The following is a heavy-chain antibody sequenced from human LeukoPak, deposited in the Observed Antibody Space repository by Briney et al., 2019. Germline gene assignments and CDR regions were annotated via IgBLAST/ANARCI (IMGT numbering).Heavy chain of an antibody. J-gene: IGHJ4*02. D-gene: IGHD2-21*02. V-gene: IGHV3-49*04. CDR1: GFTFGDYA. Sequence: PGGSLRLSCTASGFTFGDYAMSWVRQAPGKGLEWVGFIRSKAYGGTTEYAASVKGRFTISRDDSKSIAYLQMNSLKTEDTAVYYCTSGFEGCRLRGRVWGDYWGQGTLVTVSS. CDR2: IRSKAYGGTT. CDR3: TSGFEGCRLRGRVWGDY.